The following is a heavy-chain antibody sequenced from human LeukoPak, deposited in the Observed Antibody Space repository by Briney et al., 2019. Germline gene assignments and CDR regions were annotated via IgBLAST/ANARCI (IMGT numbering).Heavy chain of an antibody. V-gene: IGHV3-30-3*01. D-gene: IGHD6-13*01. Sequence: GGSLRLSCAASGFTFSSYAMHWVRQAPGKGLEWVAVISYDGSNKYYADSVKGRFTISRDNSKNTLYLQMSSLRAEDTAVYYCARDSSSWSAYYYGMDVWGQGTTVTVSS. CDR2: ISYDGSNK. CDR3: ARDSSSWSAYYYGMDV. CDR1: GFTFSSYA. J-gene: IGHJ6*02.